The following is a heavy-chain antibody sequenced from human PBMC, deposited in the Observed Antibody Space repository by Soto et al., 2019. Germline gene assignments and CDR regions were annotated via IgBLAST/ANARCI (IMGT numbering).Heavy chain of an antibody. CDR1: GDNISKYY. Sequence: TQPLPCTPPGDNISKYYWTPIPHPPGKGLEWIGYIYYSGSTNSNNPSLKSRVAISVDTSKNEFSLKLSSVTAADTVVYYCARHSSGTSFDPWGQGTLVTVSS. CDR2: IYYSGST. D-gene: IGHD3-10*01. V-gene: IGHV4-59*08. CDR3: ARHSSGTSFDP. J-gene: IGHJ5*02.